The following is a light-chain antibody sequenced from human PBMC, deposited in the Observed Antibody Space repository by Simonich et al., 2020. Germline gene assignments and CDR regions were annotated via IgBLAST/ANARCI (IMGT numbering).Light chain of an antibody. CDR2: WAS. V-gene: IGKV4-1*01. J-gene: IGKJ5*01. CDR3: QQYYSTPIT. CDR1: QSVLYSSNNKNY. Sequence: DIVMTQSPDSLAVSPGESATINCKSSQSVLYSSNNKNYLAGYQQKPGQPPKLLIYWASTRESGVPDRFSGSGSGTDFTLTISSLQAEDVAVYYCQQYYSTPITFGQGTRLEIK.